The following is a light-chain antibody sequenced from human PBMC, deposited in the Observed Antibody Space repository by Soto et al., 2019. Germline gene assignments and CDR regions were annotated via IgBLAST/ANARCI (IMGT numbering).Light chain of an antibody. CDR2: GAS. CDR1: QSVNND. CDR3: QQYSNWRT. Sequence: EVLMTQSPVTLSVSPGERATLSCRASQSVNNDLDWYQQKPGQAPRLLIYGASTRATGIPARFSGSGSGTQFPLTISSLQSEDFAVYYCQQYSNWRTFGQGTNVEIK. J-gene: IGKJ1*01. V-gene: IGKV3-15*01.